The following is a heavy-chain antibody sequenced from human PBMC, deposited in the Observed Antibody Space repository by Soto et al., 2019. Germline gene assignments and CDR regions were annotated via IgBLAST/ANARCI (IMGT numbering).Heavy chain of an antibody. D-gene: IGHD3-22*01. CDR1: GGTFSSYA. CDR2: IIPIFGTA. Sequence: QVQLVQSGAEVKKPGSSVKVSCKASGGTFSSYAISWVRQAPGQGLEWMGGIIPIFGTANYEQKFQGRVTITADESTSTAYMELSSLRSEDTAVYYCARGVPFLYYYDSSGYYELDYWGQGTLVTVSS. J-gene: IGHJ4*02. V-gene: IGHV1-69*01. CDR3: ARGVPFLYYYDSSGYYELDY.